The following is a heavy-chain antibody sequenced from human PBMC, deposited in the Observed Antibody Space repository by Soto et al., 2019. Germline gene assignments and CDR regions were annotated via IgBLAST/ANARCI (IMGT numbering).Heavy chain of an antibody. CDR1: GGSISSDSYY. V-gene: IGHV4-39*01. CDR2: ISYSGST. J-gene: IGHJ5*02. Sequence: SETLSLTCTVSGGSISSDSYYWGWIRQSPEKGLEWIASISYSGSTYYNPTLKSRLIISVDTSKSQFSLKLGSVTAADTAVYFCLRRVTLTLETLGGDNWFVPWGQGTLVTVSS. D-gene: IGHD3-16*01. CDR3: LRRVTLTLETLGGDNWFVP.